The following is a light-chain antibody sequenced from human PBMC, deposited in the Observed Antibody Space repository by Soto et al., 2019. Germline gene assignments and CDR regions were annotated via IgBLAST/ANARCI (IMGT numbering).Light chain of an antibody. CDR1: QGIRND. Sequence: AIQMTQSPSSLSASVGDRVTITCRASQGIRNDLAWYQRKPGKAPKLLIYTASSLQNGVPPRFSGSGSDTVFTLTIDSLQPEDLATYYCLQDFSFPLTFGGGTKVDIK. V-gene: IGKV1-6*01. CDR2: TAS. CDR3: LQDFSFPLT. J-gene: IGKJ4*01.